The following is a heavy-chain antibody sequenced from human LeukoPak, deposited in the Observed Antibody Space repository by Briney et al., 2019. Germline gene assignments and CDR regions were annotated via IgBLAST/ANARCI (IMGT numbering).Heavy chain of an antibody. J-gene: IGHJ4*02. D-gene: IGHD1-26*01. V-gene: IGHV4-59*01. CDR2: IYYSGST. Sequence: SETLSLTCAVYGGSFSGYYWSWIRQPPGKGLEWIGYIYYSGSTNYNPSLKSRVTISVDTSKNQFSLKLSSVTAADTAVYYCARDHPSGSYSFDYWGQGTLVTVSS. CDR1: GGSFSGYY. CDR3: ARDHPSGSYSFDY.